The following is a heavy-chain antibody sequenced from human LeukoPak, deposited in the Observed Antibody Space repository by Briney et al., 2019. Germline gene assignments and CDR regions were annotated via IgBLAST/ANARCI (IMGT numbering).Heavy chain of an antibody. V-gene: IGHV3-20*04. CDR1: GFTFDDYG. D-gene: IGHD3-3*01. CDR2: INWNGGST. CDR3: ARDGRDDFWSGYYTAYYYYMDV. J-gene: IGHJ6*03. Sequence: PGGSLRLSCAASGFTFDDYGMSWVRQAPGKGLEWVSGINWNGGSTGYADSVKGRFTISRDNAKNSLYLQMNSLRAEDTALYYCARDGRDDFWSGYYTAYYYYMDVWGKGTTVTVSS.